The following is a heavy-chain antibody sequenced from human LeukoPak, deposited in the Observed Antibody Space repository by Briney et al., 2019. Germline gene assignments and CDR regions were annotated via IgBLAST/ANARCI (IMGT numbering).Heavy chain of an antibody. J-gene: IGHJ3*02. Sequence: PGGTLRLSCVASGLTFSNYGISWVRQAPGKGLEWVSAISSTGGTTYYADSVKGRFTISRDNAKNSLYLQMNSLRAEDTAVYYCARGSLDASDIWGQGTMVTVSS. CDR1: GLTFSNYG. CDR2: ISSTGGTT. V-gene: IGHV3-21*01. CDR3: ARGSLDASDI.